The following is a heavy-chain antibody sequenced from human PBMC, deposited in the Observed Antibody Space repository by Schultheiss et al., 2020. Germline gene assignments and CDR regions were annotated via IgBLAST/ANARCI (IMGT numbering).Heavy chain of an antibody. CDR2: INPSGGST. V-gene: IGHV1-46*01. CDR1: GYTFTSYA. Sequence: ASVKVSCKASGYTFTSYAMNWVRQAPGQGLEWMGIINPSGGSTSYAQKFQGRVTMTRDTSISTAYMELSSLRSEDTAVYYCATELMVVAATHSDYWGQGTLVTVSS. D-gene: IGHD2-15*01. J-gene: IGHJ4*02. CDR3: ATELMVVAATHSDY.